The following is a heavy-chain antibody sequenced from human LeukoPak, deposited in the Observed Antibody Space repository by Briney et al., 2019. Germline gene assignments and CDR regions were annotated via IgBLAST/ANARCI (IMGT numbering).Heavy chain of an antibody. J-gene: IGHJ4*02. Sequence: GGTLRLSCAASGFTFSSYGMSWVRQAPGKGLEWVSAISGSGGSTYYADSVKGRFTISRDNAKNTLYLQMNSLRAEDTAVYYCAREGSAADYWGQGTLVTVSS. CDR1: GFTFSSYG. CDR2: ISGSGGST. V-gene: IGHV3-23*01. CDR3: AREGSAADY. D-gene: IGHD2-15*01.